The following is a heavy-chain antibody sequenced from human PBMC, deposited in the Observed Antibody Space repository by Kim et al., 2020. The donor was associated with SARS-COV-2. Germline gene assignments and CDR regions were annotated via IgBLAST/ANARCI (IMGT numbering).Heavy chain of an antibody. Sequence: TANYAQKFQGRVTITADESTSTAYMELSSLRSEDTAVYYCAREGSGYVGYWGQGTLVTVSS. V-gene: IGHV1-69*01. CDR2: TA. D-gene: IGHD2-15*01. CDR3: AREGSGYVGY. J-gene: IGHJ4*02.